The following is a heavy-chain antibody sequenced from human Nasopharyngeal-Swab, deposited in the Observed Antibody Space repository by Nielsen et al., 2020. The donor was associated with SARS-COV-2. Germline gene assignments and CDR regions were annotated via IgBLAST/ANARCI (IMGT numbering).Heavy chain of an antibody. J-gene: IGHJ4*02. D-gene: IGHD2/OR15-2a*01. CDR3: AKDLRGPYFF. CDR1: GYSFRTYG. Sequence: GGSLRLSCVASGYSFRTYGMSWVRKAPGKGLEWVAATSGSGDISGSGGSTYYADSVKGRFTISRDNSKNTLSLQMNGLGAEDTAVYYCAKDLRGPYFFWGQGTLVTVSS. V-gene: IGHV3-23*01. CDR2: TSGSGDISGSGGST.